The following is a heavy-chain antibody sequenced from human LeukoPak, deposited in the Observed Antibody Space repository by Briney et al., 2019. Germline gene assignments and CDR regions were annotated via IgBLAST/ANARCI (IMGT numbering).Heavy chain of an antibody. Sequence: KSGGSLRLSCAASGFMFTRFTMNWVRQAPGKGLEWVSSISTSSSSINYADSVKGRFTVSRDNAKNSLYLQMNSLRAEDTAVYYCARESYGSDYWGQGTLVTVSS. CDR3: ARESYGSDY. D-gene: IGHD5-18*01. V-gene: IGHV3-21*01. CDR2: ISTSSSSI. CDR1: GFMFTRFT. J-gene: IGHJ4*02.